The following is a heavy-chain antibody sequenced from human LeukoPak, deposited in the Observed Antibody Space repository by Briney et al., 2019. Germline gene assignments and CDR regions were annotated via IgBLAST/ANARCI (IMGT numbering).Heavy chain of an antibody. Sequence: GGSLRLSCAASGFTFSSFGMHWVRQAPGKGLEWVAVISYDGSNKYYADSVKGRFTISRDNSKNTLYLQMNSLRAEDTAVYYCAKDAPYCSGGSCPWDYWGQGTLVTVSS. V-gene: IGHV3-30*18. CDR2: ISYDGSNK. J-gene: IGHJ4*02. D-gene: IGHD2-15*01. CDR1: GFTFSSFG. CDR3: AKDAPYCSGGSCPWDY.